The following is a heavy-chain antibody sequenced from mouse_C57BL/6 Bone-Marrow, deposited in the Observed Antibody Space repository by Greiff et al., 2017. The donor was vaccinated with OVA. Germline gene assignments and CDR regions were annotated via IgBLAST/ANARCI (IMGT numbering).Heavy chain of an antibody. Sequence: EVKLQESGGDLVKPGGSLKLSCAASGFTFSSYGMSWVRQTPDKRLEWVATISSGGSYTYYPDSVKGRFTISRDNAKNTLYLQMSSLKSEDTAMYYCARQPGPLFDYWGQGTTLTVSS. J-gene: IGHJ2*01. V-gene: IGHV5-6*01. D-gene: IGHD3-3*01. CDR2: ISSGGSYT. CDR3: ARQPGPLFDY. CDR1: GFTFSSYG.